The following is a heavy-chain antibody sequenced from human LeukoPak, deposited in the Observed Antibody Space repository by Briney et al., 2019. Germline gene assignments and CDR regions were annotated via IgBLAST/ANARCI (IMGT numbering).Heavy chain of an antibody. V-gene: IGHV3-23*01. D-gene: IGHD3-10*01. CDR3: AKHSTGVEC. J-gene: IGHJ2*01. CDR1: GFTLSTNA. CDR2: ISGSGGST. Sequence: GGSLRLSCLTSGFTLSTNAMSWVRQAPGKGLEWISGISGSGGSTYYADSVKGRFTISRDNSKNTLYLQMNSLRAEDTAVYYCAKHSTGVECWGRGTLVTVSS.